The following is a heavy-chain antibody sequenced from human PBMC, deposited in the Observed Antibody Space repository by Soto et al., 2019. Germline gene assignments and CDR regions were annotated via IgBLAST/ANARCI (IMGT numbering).Heavy chain of an antibody. CDR1: GFTFSSYA. D-gene: IGHD6-19*01. V-gene: IGHV3-30-3*01. J-gene: IGHJ6*02. CDR3: ARGGSGWYKDGMDV. CDR2: ISYDGSNK. Sequence: QVQLVESGGGVVQPGRSLRLSCAASGFTFSSYAMHWVRQAPGKGLEWVAVISYDGSNKYYADSVKGQFTISRDNSKNTLYLQMNSLRAEDTAVYYCARGGSGWYKDGMDVWGQGTTVTVSS.